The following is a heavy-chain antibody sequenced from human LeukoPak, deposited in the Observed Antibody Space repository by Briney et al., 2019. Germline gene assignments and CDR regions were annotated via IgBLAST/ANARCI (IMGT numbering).Heavy chain of an antibody. CDR1: GYTSTVYY. V-gene: IGHV1-2*02. Sequence: ASVRDSCKPSGYTSTVYYMHWVRQAPGQGLEWMGWINAKNGGTNYAQKFQGRVTMTRDTSITSAYMELSILRSDDTAVYYCARDRNAGHDFDYWGQGILVTVSS. D-gene: IGHD1-1*01. J-gene: IGHJ4*02. CDR3: ARDRNAGHDFDY. CDR2: INAKNGGT.